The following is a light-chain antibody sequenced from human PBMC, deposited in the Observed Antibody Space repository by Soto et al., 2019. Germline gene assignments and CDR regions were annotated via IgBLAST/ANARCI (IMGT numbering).Light chain of an antibody. V-gene: IGLV2-14*01. J-gene: IGLJ1*01. CDR1: SSDVGGYNY. CDR2: DVS. CDR3: SSYTSSSTLGV. Sequence: QSALTQPASVSGSPGQSITISCTGTSSDVGGYNYVSWYQQHPGKAPKLMIYDVSNRPSGVSNRFSGSKSGNTASLTISGLQAEDEADHYCSSYTSSSTLGVFGTGTKVTV.